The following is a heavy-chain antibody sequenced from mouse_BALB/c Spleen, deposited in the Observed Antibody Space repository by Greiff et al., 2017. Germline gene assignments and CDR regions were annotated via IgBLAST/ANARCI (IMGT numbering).Heavy chain of an antibody. D-gene: IGHD2-4*01. J-gene: IGHJ4*01. Sequence: VQLQQSGAELVKPGASVKLSCTASGFNIKDTYMHWVKQRPEQGLEWIGRIDPANGNTKYDPKFQGKATITADTSSNTAYLQLSSLTSEDTAVYYCAGDDYDVGSYAMDYWGQGTSVTVSS. CDR1: GFNIKDTY. CDR3: AGDDYDVGSYAMDY. CDR2: IDPANGNT. V-gene: IGHV14-3*02.